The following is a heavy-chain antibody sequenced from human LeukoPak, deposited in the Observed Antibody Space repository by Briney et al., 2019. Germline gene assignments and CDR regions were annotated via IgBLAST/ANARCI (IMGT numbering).Heavy chain of an antibody. CDR3: ATGSYGYSYGDTYDY. CDR1: GGSFSGYY. Sequence: SETLSLTCAVYGGSFSGYYWSWIRQPPGKGLEWMGEINHRGSTNYNPSLKSRVTISVDTSKNQFSLKLSSVTAADTAVYYCATGSYGYSYGDTYDYWGQGTLVTVSS. V-gene: IGHV4-34*01. CDR2: INHRGST. J-gene: IGHJ4*02. D-gene: IGHD5-18*01.